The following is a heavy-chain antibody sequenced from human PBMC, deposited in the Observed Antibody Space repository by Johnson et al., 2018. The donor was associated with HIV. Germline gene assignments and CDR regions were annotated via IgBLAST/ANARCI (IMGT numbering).Heavy chain of an antibody. CDR2: ISYDGSNK. Sequence: QMQLVESGGGLVQSGGSLRLSCAASGFTFSSYAMHWVRQAPGKGLEWVAVISYDGSNKYYADSVKGRFTISRDNSKNTLYLQMNSLRAEDTAVYYCASTGSGSDDAFDIWGQGTMVTVSS. CDR1: GFTFSSYA. V-gene: IGHV3-30*04. CDR3: ASTGSGSDDAFDI. D-gene: IGHD3-10*01. J-gene: IGHJ3*02.